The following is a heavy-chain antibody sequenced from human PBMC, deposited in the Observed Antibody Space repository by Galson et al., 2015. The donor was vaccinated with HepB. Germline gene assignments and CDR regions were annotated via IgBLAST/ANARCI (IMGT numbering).Heavy chain of an antibody. D-gene: IGHD2-2*01. V-gene: IGHV3-21*01. CDR2: ISGDSNYI. Sequence: SLRLSCAASGFDFSDRYMNWVRQAPGKGLEWDSFISGDSNYIYYADSVKGRFTVSRDNAKRSLYLHMNSLRAEDTAVYYCAKPGAGGPAAFHFYYLDVWGNGTTVTVSS. CDR3: AKPGAGGPAAFHFYYLDV. CDR1: GFDFSDRY. J-gene: IGHJ6*03.